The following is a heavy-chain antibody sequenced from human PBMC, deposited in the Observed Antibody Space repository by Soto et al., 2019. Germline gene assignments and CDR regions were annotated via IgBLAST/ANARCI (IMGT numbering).Heavy chain of an antibody. Sequence: GGSLRLSCAASGFTVSSNYMSWVRQAPGKGLEWVSVIYSGGSTYYADSVKGRFTISRDNSKNTLYLQMNSLRAEDTAVYYCARTRIAVAGTGRPRGYWGQGTLVTVSS. CDR1: GFTVSSNY. V-gene: IGHV3-66*01. D-gene: IGHD6-19*01. CDR3: ARTRIAVAGTGRPRGY. J-gene: IGHJ4*02. CDR2: IYSGGST.